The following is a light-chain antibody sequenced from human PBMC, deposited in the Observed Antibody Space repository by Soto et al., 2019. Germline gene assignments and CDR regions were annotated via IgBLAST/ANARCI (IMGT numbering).Light chain of an antibody. CDR3: PHNYSPLLT. CDR1: QSISNY. Sequence: DIQMTQSPSSLSASVGDRVTITCRASQSISNYLNWYQQKAGKAPKLLIYAASSLESGVPSRFSGGGSGADFTLTISSLQPEDFATYYCPHNYSPLLTFGGGTKVESK. J-gene: IGKJ4*01. CDR2: AAS. V-gene: IGKV1-39*01.